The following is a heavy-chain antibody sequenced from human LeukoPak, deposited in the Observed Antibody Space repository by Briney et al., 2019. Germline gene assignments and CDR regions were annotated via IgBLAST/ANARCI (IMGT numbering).Heavy chain of an antibody. D-gene: IGHD2-2*01. J-gene: IGHJ5*02. CDR2: IYYSGST. CDR1: GGSISSSSYY. V-gene: IGHV4-39*07. CDR3: ARVTPLSRPIEYNWFDP. Sequence: SETLSLTCTVSGGSISSSSYYWGWIRQPPGKGLEWLGSIYYSGSTYYNPSHKSRVTISVDTSKNQFSLKLSSVTAADTAVYYCARVTPLSRPIEYNWFDPWGQGTLVTVSS.